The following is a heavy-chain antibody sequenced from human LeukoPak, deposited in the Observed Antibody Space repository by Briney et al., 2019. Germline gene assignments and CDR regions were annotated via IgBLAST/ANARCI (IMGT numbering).Heavy chain of an antibody. V-gene: IGHV1-46*01. CDR2: INPSGGST. CDR1: GYTFTSYY. D-gene: IGHD3-3*01. Sequence: GASVKVSCKASGYTFTSYYMHWVRQAPGQGLEWMGIINPSGGSTSYAQKFQGRVTMIRDTSTSTVYMELSSLRSEDTAVYYCASLFCSGPLGGPWGQGTLVTVSS. CDR3: ASLFCSGPLGGP. J-gene: IGHJ5*02.